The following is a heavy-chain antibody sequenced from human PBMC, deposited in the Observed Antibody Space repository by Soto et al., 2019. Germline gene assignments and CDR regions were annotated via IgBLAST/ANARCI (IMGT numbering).Heavy chain of an antibody. J-gene: IGHJ6*03. CDR1: GFTCSSYS. V-gene: IGHV3-21*06. Sequence: EVQLVESGGGLVKPGGSLRLSCVVSGFTCSSYSMNWVRQAPGKGLEWVSSISSGSNYTYYADSVKGRFTISRDNAKNSVYLQMNSLRAEDTALYYCARDFKESQYYYYCMDVWGKGTTVTVSS. CDR2: ISSGSNYT. CDR3: ARDFKESQYYYYCMDV. D-gene: IGHD3-10*01.